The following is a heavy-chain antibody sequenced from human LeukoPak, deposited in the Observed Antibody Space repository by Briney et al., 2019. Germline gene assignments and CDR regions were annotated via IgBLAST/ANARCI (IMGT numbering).Heavy chain of an antibody. V-gene: IGHV4-59*11. CDR2: IHYSGST. CDR1: GGSISSHY. CDR3: ARSLSTGPSAAGDAFYFYYGLDV. Sequence: SETLSLICNVSGGSISSHYWSWIRQPPGKGLEWIAYIHYSGSTNYNPSLTSRVTISVDTSKNQFSLKLTSVTAADTAVYYCARSLSTGPSAAGDAFYFYYGLDVWGQGTTVTVSS. D-gene: IGHD6-13*01. J-gene: IGHJ6*02.